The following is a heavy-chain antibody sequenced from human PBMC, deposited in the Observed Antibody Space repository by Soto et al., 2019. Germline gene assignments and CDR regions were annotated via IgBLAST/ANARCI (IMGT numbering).Heavy chain of an antibody. CDR2: IIPIFGTA. CDR1: GGTFSSYA. CDR3: ARGDCSSTSCYAPYYYYYGMDV. J-gene: IGHJ6*02. Sequence: SVKVSCKASGGTFSSYAISWVRQAPGQGLEWMGGIIPIFGTANYAQKFQGRVTITADESTSTAYMELSSLRSEDTAVYYCARGDCSSTSCYAPYYYYYGMDVWGQGTTVTVSS. D-gene: IGHD2-2*01. V-gene: IGHV1-69*13.